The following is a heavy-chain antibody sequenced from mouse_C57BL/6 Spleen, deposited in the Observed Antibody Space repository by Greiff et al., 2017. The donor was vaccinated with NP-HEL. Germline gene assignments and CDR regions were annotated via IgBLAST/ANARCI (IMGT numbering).Heavy chain of an antibody. CDR1: GFTFSSYA. CDR2: ISDGGSYT. V-gene: IGHV5-4*01. J-gene: IGHJ3*01. Sequence: EVMLVESGGGLVKPGGSLKLSCAASGFTFSSYAMSWVRQTPEKRLEWVATISDGGSYTYYPDNVKGRFTISRDNAKNNLYLQMSHLKSEDTAMYYCARDVSRFAYWGQGTLVTVSA. CDR3: ARDVSRFAY.